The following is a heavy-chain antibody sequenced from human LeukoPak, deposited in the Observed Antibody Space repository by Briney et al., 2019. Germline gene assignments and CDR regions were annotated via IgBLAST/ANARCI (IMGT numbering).Heavy chain of an antibody. Sequence: SVKVSCKASGFTFTSSAMQWVRQARGQRLEWIGWIVVGSGNTNYAQKFQGRVTITADESTSTAYVELSSLRSEDTAVYYCARENDILTGYYNPNDAFDIWGQGTMVTVSS. D-gene: IGHD3-9*01. CDR3: ARENDILTGYYNPNDAFDI. J-gene: IGHJ3*02. V-gene: IGHV1-58*02. CDR2: IVVGSGNT. CDR1: GFTFTSSA.